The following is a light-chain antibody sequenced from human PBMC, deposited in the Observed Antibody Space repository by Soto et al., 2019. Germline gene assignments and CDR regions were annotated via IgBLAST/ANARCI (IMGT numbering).Light chain of an antibody. CDR1: QSVSSN. CDR3: QQYNNWPLT. Sequence: IVRRQSPATLSVSPGERATLPCRASQSVSSNLAWYQQKPGQAPRLLIYGASTRATGIPARFSGSGSGTEFTLTISSLQSEDFAVYYCQQYNNWPLTFGGGTKVDI. J-gene: IGKJ4*01. V-gene: IGKV3-15*01. CDR2: GAS.